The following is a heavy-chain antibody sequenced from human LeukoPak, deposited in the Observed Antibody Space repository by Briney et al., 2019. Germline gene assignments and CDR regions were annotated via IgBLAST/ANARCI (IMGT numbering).Heavy chain of an antibody. V-gene: IGHV3-30*04. CDR3: ARAGVYSYSYYMDV. Sequence: GGSLRSSCAASRFTFSSYAMHWVRQAPGKGLEWVTLISYDGSNKYYADSVKGRFTISRDNSKNTLYLQMNGLRAEDTAVYYCARAGVYSYSYYMDVWGKGTTVTVSS. J-gene: IGHJ6*03. CDR2: ISYDGSNK. D-gene: IGHD5-18*01. CDR1: RFTFSSYA.